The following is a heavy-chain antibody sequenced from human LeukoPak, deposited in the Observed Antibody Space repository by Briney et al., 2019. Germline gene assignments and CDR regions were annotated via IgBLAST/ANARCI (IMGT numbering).Heavy chain of an antibody. J-gene: IGHJ6*03. Sequence: SETLSLTCTVSGGSISSYYWSWIRQPPGKGLEWIGYIYYSGSTNYNPSLKSRVTISVDTSKNQFSLKLSSVTAADTAVYYCARDRAEEAGSYVPPYYYYYMDVWGKGTTVTVSS. CDR1: GGSISSYY. D-gene: IGHD1-26*01. CDR3: ARDRAEEAGSYVPPYYYYYMDV. CDR2: IYYSGST. V-gene: IGHV4-59*01.